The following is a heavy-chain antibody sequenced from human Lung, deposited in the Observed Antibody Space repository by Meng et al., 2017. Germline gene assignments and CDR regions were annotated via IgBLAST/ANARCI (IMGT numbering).Heavy chain of an antibody. Sequence: QVQLVQSGAEVKKPGASVKVSCKASGYSFTCFGISWVRQAPGQGLEWLGWISAYSGYTNYAQKLQGRVTMTTDTSTSTAYMELRSLSSDDTALYYCARNSSSSVVDYWGQGTLVTVSS. CDR1: GYSFTCFG. CDR2: ISAYSGYT. J-gene: IGHJ4*02. CDR3: ARNSSSSVVDY. V-gene: IGHV1-18*01. D-gene: IGHD6-6*01.